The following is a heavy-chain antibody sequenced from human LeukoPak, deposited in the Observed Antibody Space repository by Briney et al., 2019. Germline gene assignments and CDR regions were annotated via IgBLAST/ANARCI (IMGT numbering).Heavy chain of an antibody. V-gene: IGHV1-2*02. CDR3: ARSSYDFWSGYYTGHDAFDI. CDR1: GYTFTAYY. J-gene: IGHJ3*02. CDR2: INPNSGGT. Sequence: ASVKVSCKASGYTFTAYYMHWVRQAPGQGLEWMGWINPNSGGTNYAQKFQGRVTMTRDTSISTAYMELSSLRSDDTAVYYCARSSYDFWSGYYTGHDAFDIWGQGTMVTVSS. D-gene: IGHD3-3*01.